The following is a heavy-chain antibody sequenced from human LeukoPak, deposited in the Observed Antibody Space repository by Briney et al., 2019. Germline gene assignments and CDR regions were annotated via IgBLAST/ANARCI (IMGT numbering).Heavy chain of an antibody. CDR2: ITSSGSTT. V-gene: IGHV3-11*04. D-gene: IGHD6-13*01. CDR3: ATDGSSSWYYDY. CDR1: GFTFSNYY. Sequence: GGSLRLSCSASGFTFSNYYMSWIRQAPGKGLEWVSYITSSGSTTYYADSVKGRFTISRDNAKNSLYLQMNSLRAEDTAVYYCATDGSSSWYYDYWGQGTLVTVPS. J-gene: IGHJ4*02.